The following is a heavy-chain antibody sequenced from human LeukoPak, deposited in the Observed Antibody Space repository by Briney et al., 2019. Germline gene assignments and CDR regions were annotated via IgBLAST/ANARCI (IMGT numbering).Heavy chain of an antibody. Sequence: ASVKVSCKASGYTFTSYGISWVRQAPGQGLEWMGWISAYNGNTNYAQRLQGRVTMTTDTSTSTAYMELRSLRSDDTAVYYCARDNSVGDTAWWFDPWGQGTLVTVSS. CDR2: ISAYNGNT. CDR1: GYTFTSYG. V-gene: IGHV1-18*01. D-gene: IGHD1-26*01. J-gene: IGHJ5*02. CDR3: ARDNSVGDTAWWFDP.